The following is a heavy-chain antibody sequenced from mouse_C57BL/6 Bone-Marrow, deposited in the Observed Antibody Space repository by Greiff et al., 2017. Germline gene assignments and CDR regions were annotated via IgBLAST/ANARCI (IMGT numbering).Heavy chain of an antibody. CDR1: GFTFSDYY. CDR3: ARDLGLYWYFDV. D-gene: IGHD4-1*01. Sequence: EVKLMESEGGLVQPGSSMKLSCTASGFTFSDYYMAWVRQVPEKGLEWVANINYDGSSTYYLDSLKSRFIISRDNAKNILYLQMSSLKSEDTATYYCARDLGLYWYFDVWGTGTTVTVSS. CDR2: INYDGSST. J-gene: IGHJ1*03. V-gene: IGHV5-16*01.